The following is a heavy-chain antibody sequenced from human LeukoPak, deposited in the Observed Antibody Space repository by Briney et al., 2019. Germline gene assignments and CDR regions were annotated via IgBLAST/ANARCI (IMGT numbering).Heavy chain of an antibody. D-gene: IGHD2-2*02. J-gene: IGHJ5*02. CDR3: ARGLGVVVPAAIQLRGYRFDP. CDR1: GGSFSGYY. CDR2: INHSGST. V-gene: IGHV4-34*01. Sequence: SETLSLTCAVYGGSFSGYYWSWIRQPPGKGLEWIGEINHSGSTNYNPSLKSRVTISVDTSKNQFSLKLSSVTAADTAVYYCARGLGVVVPAAIQLRGYRFDPWGQGTLVTVSS.